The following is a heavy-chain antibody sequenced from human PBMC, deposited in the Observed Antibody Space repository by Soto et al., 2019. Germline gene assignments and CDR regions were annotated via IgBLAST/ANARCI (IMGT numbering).Heavy chain of an antibody. CDR2: MNPNSGNT. J-gene: IGHJ5*02. CDR3: ARGRLLRYFDWLLYVVNWFDP. V-gene: IGHV1-8*01. Sequence: QVQLVQSGAEVKKPGASVKVSCKASGYTFTSYDINWVRQATGQGLEWMGWMNPNSGNTGYAQKCQGRFTMTMNTSIITAYMELSSLRSENTAVYYCARGRLLRYFDWLLYVVNWFDPWGQGTLVTVSS. CDR1: GYTFTSYD. D-gene: IGHD3-9*01.